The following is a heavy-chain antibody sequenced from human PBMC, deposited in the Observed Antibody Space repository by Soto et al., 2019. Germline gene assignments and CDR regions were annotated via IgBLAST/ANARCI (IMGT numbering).Heavy chain of an antibody. D-gene: IGHD2-2*01. Sequence: SETLSLTCTVSGGSISSSSYYWGWIRQPPGKGLEWIGSIYYSGSTYYNPSLKSRVTISVDTSKNQFSLKLSSVTAADTAVYYCAKGDIVVVQAATTSSGFDPWGQGTLVTVSS. CDR1: GGSISSSSYY. CDR3: AKGDIVVVQAATTSSGFDP. V-gene: IGHV4-39*01. CDR2: IYYSGST. J-gene: IGHJ5*02.